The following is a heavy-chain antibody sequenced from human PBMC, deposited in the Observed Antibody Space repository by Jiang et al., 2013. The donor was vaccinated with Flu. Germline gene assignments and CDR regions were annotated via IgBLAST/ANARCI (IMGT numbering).Heavy chain of an antibody. J-gene: IGHJ4*02. CDR2: IDWDDDK. Sequence: KPTQTLTLTCTFSGFSLSTSGMCVSWIRQPPGKALEWLARIDWDDDKYYSTSLKTRLTISKDTSKNQVVLTMTNMDPVDTATYYCARTDLMWELRGYYFDYWGQGTLVTVSS. D-gene: IGHD1-26*01. CDR1: GFSLSTSGMC. V-gene: IGHV2-70*11. CDR3: ARTDLMWELRGYYFDY.